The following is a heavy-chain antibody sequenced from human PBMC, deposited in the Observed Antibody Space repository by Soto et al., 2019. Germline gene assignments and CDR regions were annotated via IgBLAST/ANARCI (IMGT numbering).Heavy chain of an antibody. CDR1: GGTFSSYA. J-gene: IGHJ1*01. CDR2: IIPIFGTA. D-gene: IGHD2-15*01. Sequence: SVKVSCKASGGTFSSYAISWVRQAPGQGLEWMGGIIPIFGTANYAQKSQGRVTITADESTSTAYMELSSLRSEDTAVYYCALGYCSGGSCYSGEYFQHWGQGTLVTVSS. CDR3: ALGYCSGGSCYSGEYFQH. V-gene: IGHV1-69*13.